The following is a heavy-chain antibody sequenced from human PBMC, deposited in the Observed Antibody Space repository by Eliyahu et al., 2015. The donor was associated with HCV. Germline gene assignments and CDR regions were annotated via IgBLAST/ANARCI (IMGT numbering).Heavy chain of an antibody. J-gene: IGHJ4*02. CDR1: GFTFSTYS. CDR3: AKGAMAGFAPIN. D-gene: IGHD6-19*01. V-gene: IGHV3-23*01. Sequence: EVQLLESGGGLVQPGGSLRLSCAASGFTFSTYSMTWVRQAPGKGLEGVSAISGSTGTQYTDYADSVKGRFTISRDNSKNTLYLQMTSLRAEDTAVYYCAKGAMAGFAPINWGQGTLVTVSS. CDR2: ISGSTGTQYT.